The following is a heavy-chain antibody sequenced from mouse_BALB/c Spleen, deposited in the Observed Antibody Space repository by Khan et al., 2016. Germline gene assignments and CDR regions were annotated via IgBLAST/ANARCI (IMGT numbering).Heavy chain of an antibody. J-gene: IGHJ2*01. CDR1: GYSITSGYS. CDR3: ARTRYYGSKDY. V-gene: IGHV3-1*02. Sequence: EVQLQESGPDLVKPSQSLSLTCTVTGYSITSGYSWHWIRQFPGNNLDWMGYIHYSGSTNYNPSLKSRISITRATSKNQFFLQLNSVTTEATANYYVARTRYYGSKDYWGQGTTLTVAS. CDR2: IHYSGST. D-gene: IGHD1-1*01.